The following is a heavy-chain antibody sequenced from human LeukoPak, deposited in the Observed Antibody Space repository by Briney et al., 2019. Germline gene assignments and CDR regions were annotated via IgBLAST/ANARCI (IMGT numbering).Heavy chain of an antibody. CDR1: GFTFSSYG. Sequence: PGGSLRLSCAASGFTFSSYGMHWVRQAPGKGLEWVAFIRYDGSNKYYADSVKGRFTISRDNSKNTLYLQMNSLRAEDTAAYYCAKGRLSAAGLPGYFDYWGQGTLVTVSS. V-gene: IGHV3-30*02. J-gene: IGHJ4*02. CDR2: IRYDGSNK. CDR3: AKGRLSAAGLPGYFDY. D-gene: IGHD6-13*01.